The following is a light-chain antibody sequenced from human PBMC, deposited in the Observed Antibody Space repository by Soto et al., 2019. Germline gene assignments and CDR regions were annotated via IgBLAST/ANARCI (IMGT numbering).Light chain of an antibody. Sequence: QSALTQPASVSGSPGQSITYSCTGTSSDVGGYNFVSWYQQHPGKVPKLMIFDVNRRPSGVSDRFSGSKSGNTASLTISGLQAEDEGDYYCCSYTSSSTHVFGSATKVTVL. V-gene: IGLV2-14*03. CDR1: SSDVGGYNF. CDR3: CSYTSSSTHV. J-gene: IGLJ1*01. CDR2: DVN.